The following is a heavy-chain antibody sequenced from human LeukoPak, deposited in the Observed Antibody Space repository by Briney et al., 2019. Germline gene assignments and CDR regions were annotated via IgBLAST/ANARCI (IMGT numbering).Heavy chain of an antibody. J-gene: IGHJ4*02. Sequence: SGGSLRLSCAASGFTFDDYTMPWVRQAPGKGLEWVSLISWDGDSTYYADSVKGRFTISRDNSKNSLYLQMNSLTTEDSALYYCAKDIYAKGAVGAFDYWGQGTLVTVSS. V-gene: IGHV3-43*01. CDR1: GFTFDDYT. D-gene: IGHD1-26*01. CDR2: ISWDGDST. CDR3: AKDIYAKGAVGAFDY.